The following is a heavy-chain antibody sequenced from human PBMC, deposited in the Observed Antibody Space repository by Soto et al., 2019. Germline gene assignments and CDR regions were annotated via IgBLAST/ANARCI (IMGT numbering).Heavy chain of an antibody. CDR3: ARDLYYDSSGYYNAFGY. CDR1: GGTFSSYA. D-gene: IGHD3-22*01. Sequence: ASVKVSCKASGGTFSSYAISWVRQAPGQGLEWMGGIIPIFGTANYAQKFQGRVTITADESTSTAYMELSSLRSEDTAVYYCARDLYYDSSGYYNAFGYWGQGTLVTVSS. J-gene: IGHJ4*02. CDR2: IIPIFGTA. V-gene: IGHV1-69*13.